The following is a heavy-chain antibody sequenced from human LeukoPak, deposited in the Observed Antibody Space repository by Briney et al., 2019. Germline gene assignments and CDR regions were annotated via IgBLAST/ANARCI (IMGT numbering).Heavy chain of an antibody. Sequence: PGGSLRLSCAVSGITLSNYGMSWVRQAPGKGLERVAGISDSGGSTKYADSVKGRFTIARDNRKNTLYLQMNSLRAEDAAVYFCAKRGVVIRVILVGFHKEAYYFESWGQGALVTVSS. CDR3: AKRGVVIRVILVGFHKEAYYFES. CDR1: GITLSNYG. D-gene: IGHD3/OR15-3a*01. CDR2: ISDSGGST. J-gene: IGHJ4*02. V-gene: IGHV3-23*01.